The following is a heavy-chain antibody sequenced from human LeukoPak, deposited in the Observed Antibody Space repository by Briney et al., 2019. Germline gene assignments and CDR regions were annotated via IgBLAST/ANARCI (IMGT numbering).Heavy chain of an antibody. CDR2: ISSSSSYI. Sequence: GGSLRLSCAASGFTFSSYSMNWVRQAPGKGLEWLSSISSSSSYIYYADSVRGRFTISRDNAKNSLYLQMNSLRSEDTAVYYCARVGPAVAGPDYWGQGTLVTVSS. V-gene: IGHV3-21*04. D-gene: IGHD6-19*01. CDR3: ARVGPAVAGPDY. CDR1: GFTFSSYS. J-gene: IGHJ4*02.